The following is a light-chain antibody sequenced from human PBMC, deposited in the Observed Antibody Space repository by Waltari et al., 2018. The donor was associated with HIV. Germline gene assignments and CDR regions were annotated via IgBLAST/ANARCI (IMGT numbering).Light chain of an antibody. CDR2: KAS. V-gene: IGKV4-1*01. J-gene: IGKJ5*01. CDR1: ESVLSPSNNVNY. CDR3: QQYYSTPT. Sequence: DIVLTPSPETLSVSLGERAAIHCKSEESVLSPSNNVNYFAWYQQRPGQPPTSLFSKASSRSSGVPARFTASGSRTDFTLTIDDLQADDVAVYFCQQYYSTPTFGRGTQLV.